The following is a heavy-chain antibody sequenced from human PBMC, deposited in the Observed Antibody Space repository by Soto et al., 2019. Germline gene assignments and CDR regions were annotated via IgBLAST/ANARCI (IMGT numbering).Heavy chain of an antibody. CDR3: ARDQDIVVVPAAIQDPFDI. CDR1: GFTFSSYA. J-gene: IGHJ3*02. CDR2: ISYDGSNK. Sequence: TGGSLRLSCAASGFTFSSYAMHWVRQAPGKGLEWVAVISYDGSNKYYADSVKGRFTISRDNSKNTLYLQMNSLRAEDTAVYYCARDQDIVVVPAAIQDPFDIWGQGTMVTVSS. D-gene: IGHD2-2*02. V-gene: IGHV3-30-3*01.